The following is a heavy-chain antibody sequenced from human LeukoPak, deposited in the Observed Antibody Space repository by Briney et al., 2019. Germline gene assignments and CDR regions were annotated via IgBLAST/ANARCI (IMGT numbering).Heavy chain of an antibody. Sequence: GGSLRLSCAASGFTFSSYAMSWVRQAPGKGLEWVSAISGSGGSTYYADSVKGRFTISRDNSKNTLYLQMNSLRAEDTAVYYCAKLRELRAVAGPVWNWYFDLWGRGTLVTVSS. D-gene: IGHD6-19*01. CDR1: GFTFSSYA. V-gene: IGHV3-23*01. CDR2: ISGSGGST. CDR3: AKLRELRAVAGPVWNWYFDL. J-gene: IGHJ2*01.